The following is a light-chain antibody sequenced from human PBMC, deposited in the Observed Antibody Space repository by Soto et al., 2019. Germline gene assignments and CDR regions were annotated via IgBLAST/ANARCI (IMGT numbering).Light chain of an antibody. Sequence: DIQMTQSPSSLSASVGDRVTITCQASQDISNYLNWCQQKPGKAPKLLTYDASNLETGVPSRFSGSGSGTDFTFTISSLQHEDIETYYCQQYDNLPLTLGGGTKVDIK. CDR2: DAS. CDR3: QQYDNLPLT. CDR1: QDISNY. J-gene: IGKJ4*01. V-gene: IGKV1-33*01.